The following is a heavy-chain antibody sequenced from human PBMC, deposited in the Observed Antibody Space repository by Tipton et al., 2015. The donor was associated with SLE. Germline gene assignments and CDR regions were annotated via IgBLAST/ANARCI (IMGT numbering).Heavy chain of an antibody. J-gene: IGHJ6*03. D-gene: IGHD4-23*01. Sequence: SLRLSCAASGFTFDDYTMHWVRQAPGKGLEWVSLISWDGGSTYYADSVKGRFTISRDNSKNSLYLQMNSLRTEDTALYYCAKGKPVGYYMHVWGKGTTVTVSS. V-gene: IGHV3-43*01. CDR2: ISWDGGST. CDR3: AKGKPVGYYMHV. CDR1: GFTFDDYT.